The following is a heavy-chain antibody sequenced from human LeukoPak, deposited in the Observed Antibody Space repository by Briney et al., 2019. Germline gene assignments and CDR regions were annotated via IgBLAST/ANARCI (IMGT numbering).Heavy chain of an antibody. J-gene: IGHJ4*02. CDR3: ARHGERRRIRYDYVWGSYRDY. CDR2: ISSSGSTI. D-gene: IGHD3-16*02. CDR1: GFTFSDYY. Sequence: GGSLRLSCAASGFTFSDYYMSWIRQAPGKGLEWVSYISSSGSTIYYADSVKGRFTISRDNAKNSLYLEMNSLRAEDTAVYYCARHGERRRIRYDYVWGSYRDYWGQGTLVTVSS. V-gene: IGHV3-11*04.